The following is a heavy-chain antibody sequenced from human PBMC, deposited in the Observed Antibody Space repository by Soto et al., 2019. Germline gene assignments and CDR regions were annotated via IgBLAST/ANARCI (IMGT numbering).Heavy chain of an antibody. V-gene: IGHV4-59*12. CDR2: IYLGGSI. D-gene: IGHD3-22*01. Sequence: SETLSLTCSVSGGSISSGYWTWIRHPPGKGLEWIGYIYLGGSINYNPSLKSRVTMSVDRSRNQFSLKLNPVTAADTAVYYCARVRREYDNSGPVDYWGQGTLVTVSS. CDR3: ARVRREYDNSGPVDY. J-gene: IGHJ4*02. CDR1: GGSISSGY.